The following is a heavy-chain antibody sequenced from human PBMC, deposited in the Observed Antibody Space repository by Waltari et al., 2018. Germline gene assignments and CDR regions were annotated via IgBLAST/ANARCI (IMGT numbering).Heavy chain of an antibody. CDR1: GGSFSGYY. V-gene: IGHV4-34*01. CDR2: INHSGST. Sequence: QVQLQQWGAGLLKPSETLSLTCAVYGGSFSGYYWSWIRQPPGKGLEWIGEINHSGSTNSNPSLKSRVTISVDTSKNQFSLKLSSVTAADTAVYYCARGGGSYYPDYWGQGTLVTVSS. J-gene: IGHJ4*02. CDR3: ARGGGSYYPDY. D-gene: IGHD1-26*01.